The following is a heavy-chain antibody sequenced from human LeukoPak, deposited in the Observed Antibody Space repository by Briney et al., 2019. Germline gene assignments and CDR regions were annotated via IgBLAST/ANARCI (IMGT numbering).Heavy chain of an antibody. CDR1: GYTFTGYY. Sequence: ASVKVSCKASGYTFTGYYMHWVRRAPGQGLEWMGWINPNSGGTNYAQKFQGRVTMTRDTSISTAYMELSRLRSDDTAVYYCANQLGDFWSGTDDAFDIWGQGTMVTVSS. CDR2: INPNSGGT. J-gene: IGHJ3*02. V-gene: IGHV1-2*02. D-gene: IGHD3-3*01. CDR3: ANQLGDFWSGTDDAFDI.